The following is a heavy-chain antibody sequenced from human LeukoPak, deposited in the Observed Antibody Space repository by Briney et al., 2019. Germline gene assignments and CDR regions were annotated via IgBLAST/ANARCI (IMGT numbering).Heavy chain of an antibody. CDR2: IIPIFGTA. CDR3: ASTTNYYDSSSY. Sequence: SVKVSCKASGGTFSSYAISWVRQAPGQGLEWMGGIIPIFGTANYAQKFQGRVTITADKSTSTAYMELSSLRSEDTAVYYCASTTNYYDSSSYWGQGTLVTVSS. D-gene: IGHD3-22*01. J-gene: IGHJ4*02. CDR1: GGTFSSYA. V-gene: IGHV1-69*06.